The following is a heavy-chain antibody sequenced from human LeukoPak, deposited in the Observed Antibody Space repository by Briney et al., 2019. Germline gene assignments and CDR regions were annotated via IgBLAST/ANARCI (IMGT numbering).Heavy chain of an antibody. J-gene: IGHJ4*02. CDR3: ARGGKTWGVSDY. Sequence: PGGTLTLSCAASGFTFNSYSMNRVRQDPGKGLDWVSYISSSSSTIYYADSVKVRFTISRDNAKDSLYLQMNCLRAVDTAVYYCARGGKTWGVSDYWGQVTLVTVSS. D-gene: IGHD3-10*01. CDR1: GFTFNSYS. V-gene: IGHV3-48*04. CDR2: ISSSSSTI.